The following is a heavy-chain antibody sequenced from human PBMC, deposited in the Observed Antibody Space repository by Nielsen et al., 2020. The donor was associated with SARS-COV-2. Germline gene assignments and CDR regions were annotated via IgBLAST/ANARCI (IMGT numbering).Heavy chain of an antibody. Sequence: GESLKISCAASGFTFSSYWMHWVRQAPGKGLVWASRINSDRSSTSYADSVKGRFTISRDNAKNTLYLQMNSLRAEDTAVYYCANIAVADFDYWGQGTLVTVSS. CDR2: INSDRSST. D-gene: IGHD6-19*01. V-gene: IGHV3-74*01. CDR1: GFTFSSYW. J-gene: IGHJ4*02. CDR3: ANIAVADFDY.